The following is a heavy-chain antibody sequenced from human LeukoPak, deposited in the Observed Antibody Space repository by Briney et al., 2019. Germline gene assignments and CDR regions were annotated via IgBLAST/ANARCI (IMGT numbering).Heavy chain of an antibody. CDR1: GFTFRAYL. V-gene: IGHV3-74*01. CDR3: VRDRDLHVDY. D-gene: IGHD3-10*01. J-gene: IGHJ4*02. CDR2: IKSDGITT. Sequence: GGSLRLSCAVSGFTFRAYLMHWVRQAPGKGLVWVSRIKSDGITTSYADSVRGRFTISRDNAKNTLYLQMNSLGAEDTAVYYCVRDRDLHVDYWGKGTLVTVSS.